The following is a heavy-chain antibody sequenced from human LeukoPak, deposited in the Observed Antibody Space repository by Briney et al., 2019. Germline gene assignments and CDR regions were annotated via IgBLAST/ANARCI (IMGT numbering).Heavy chain of an antibody. Sequence: ASVKVSCKASGYTFTSYYMHWVRQAPGQGLEWMGIINPSGGSTSYAQKFQGRVTMTRDTSTSTVYMELSSLRSEDTAVYYCARDNRIAVADYYYGVDVWGQGTTVTVSS. CDR2: INPSGGST. J-gene: IGHJ6*02. CDR1: GYTFTSYY. D-gene: IGHD6-19*01. V-gene: IGHV1-46*01. CDR3: ARDNRIAVADYYYGVDV.